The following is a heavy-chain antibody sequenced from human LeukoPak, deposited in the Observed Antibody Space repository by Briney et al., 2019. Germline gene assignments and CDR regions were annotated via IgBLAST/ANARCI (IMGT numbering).Heavy chain of an antibody. V-gene: IGHV3-30*03. CDR1: GFTFSSYG. Sequence: GKSLRLSCAASGFTFSSYGMHWVRQAPGKGLEWVAIISYDGSSKYYADSVKGRFTISRDNSKNTLYLQMNSLKTEDTAMYYCTTDLIRQLANHNDYWGQGTLVTVSS. CDR3: TTDLIRQLANHNDY. CDR2: ISYDGSSK. D-gene: IGHD6-6*01. J-gene: IGHJ4*02.